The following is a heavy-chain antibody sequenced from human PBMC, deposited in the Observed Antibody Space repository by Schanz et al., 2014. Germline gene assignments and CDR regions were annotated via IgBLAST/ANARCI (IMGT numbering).Heavy chain of an antibody. CDR1: GITFSGYS. V-gene: IGHV3-21*04. CDR3: ARQPGRITVSGVVSNWFDP. D-gene: IGHD3-3*01. Sequence: DVQLVESGGGLVQPGGSLKLSCAASGITFSGYSMNWVRQAPGKGLEWVSSISSGGRNISYADSLKGRFTISRDNSKNTLYLQMNSLRVEDTAVYYCARQPGRITVSGVVSNWFDPWGQGTLVTVSS. CDR2: ISSGGRNI. J-gene: IGHJ5*02.